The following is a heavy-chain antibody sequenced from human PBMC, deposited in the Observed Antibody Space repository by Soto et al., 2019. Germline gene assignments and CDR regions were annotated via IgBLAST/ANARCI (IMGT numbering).Heavy chain of an antibody. CDR3: ARAVAVPADFDY. J-gene: IGHJ4*02. CDR1: GYTFTGYA. D-gene: IGHD6-19*01. Sequence: QVQLVQSGAEEKKPGASVKVSCKASGYTFTGYAMHWVRQAPGQRLEWMGGINAGNGNTKYSQKFQGRVTINRDTSASTAYMELSSLRSEDTAVYYCARAVAVPADFDYWGQGTLVTVSS. V-gene: IGHV1-3*05. CDR2: INAGNGNT.